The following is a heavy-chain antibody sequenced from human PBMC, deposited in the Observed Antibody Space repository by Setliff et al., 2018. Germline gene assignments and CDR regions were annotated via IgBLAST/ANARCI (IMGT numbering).Heavy chain of an antibody. CDR1: GGTFSSYA. V-gene: IGHV1-69*13. CDR3: ARDSRGLVPAAIEGSYYYYGMDV. Sequence: SAKVSCKASGGTFSSYAISWVRQAPGQGLEWMGGIIPIFGTANYAQKFQGRVTITADESTSTAYMELSSLRSEDTAVHYCARDSRGLVPAAIEGSYYYYGMDVWGQGTTVTVSS. J-gene: IGHJ6*02. CDR2: IIPIFGTA. D-gene: IGHD2-2*02.